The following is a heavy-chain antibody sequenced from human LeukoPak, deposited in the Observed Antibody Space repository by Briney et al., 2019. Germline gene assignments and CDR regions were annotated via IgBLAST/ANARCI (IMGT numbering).Heavy chain of an antibody. V-gene: IGHV1-18*01. D-gene: IGHD2-2*01. CDR2: ISAYNGNT. J-gene: IGHJ4*02. CDR3: ARDRDSLGYCSSTSCRTPRY. CDR1: GYTFTSYG. Sequence: ASVKVSCEASGYTFTSYGISWVRQAPGQGLEWMGWISAYNGNTNYAQKLQGRVTMTTDTSTSTAYMELRSLRSDDTAVYYCARDRDSLGYCSSTSCRTPRYWGQGTLVTVSS.